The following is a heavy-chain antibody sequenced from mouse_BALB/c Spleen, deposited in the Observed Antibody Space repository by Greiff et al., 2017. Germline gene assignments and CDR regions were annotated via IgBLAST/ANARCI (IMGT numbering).Heavy chain of an antibody. V-gene: IGHV2-9-2*01. CDR2: IWTGGGT. J-gene: IGHJ4*01. Sequence: QVQLKESGPGLVAPSQSLSITCTVSGFSLTSYDISWIRQPPGKGLEWLGVIWTGGGTNYNSAFMSRLSISKDNSKSQVFLKMNSLQTDDTAIYYCVRDHYGSRDHTAYYYAMDYWGQGTSVTVSS. D-gene: IGHD1-1*01. CDR3: VRDHYGSRDHTAYYYAMDY. CDR1: GFSLTSYD.